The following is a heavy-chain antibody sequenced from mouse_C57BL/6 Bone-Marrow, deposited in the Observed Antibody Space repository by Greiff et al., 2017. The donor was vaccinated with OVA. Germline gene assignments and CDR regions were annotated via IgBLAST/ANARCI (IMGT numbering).Heavy chain of an antibody. Sequence: EVQGVESGGGLVQPKGSLKLSCAASGFTFNTYAMHWVRQAPGKGLEWVARIRSKSSNYATYYADSVKDRFTISRDDSQSMLDLQMNNLKTEDTAMYYCVKGVYDGYGFAYWGQGTLVTVSA. CDR3: VKGVYDGYGFAY. D-gene: IGHD2-3*01. J-gene: IGHJ3*01. CDR2: IRSKSSNYAT. V-gene: IGHV10-3*01. CDR1: GFTFNTYA.